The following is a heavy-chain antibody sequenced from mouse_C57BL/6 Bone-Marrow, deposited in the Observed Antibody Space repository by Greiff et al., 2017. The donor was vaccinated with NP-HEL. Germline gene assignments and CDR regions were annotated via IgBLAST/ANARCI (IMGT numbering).Heavy chain of an antibody. Sequence: EVQVVESGGGLVQSGRSLRLSCATSGFTFSDFYMEWVRQAPGKGLEWIAARRNKANDYTTEYRASVKGLSIVSRDTSQSILYLQMNALRAEDTAMYYCARDCRGMTMDYWGQGTSLTVSS. V-gene: IGHV7-1*01. J-gene: IGHJ4*01. CDR2: RRNKANDYTT. CDR3: ARDCRGMTMDY. CDR1: GFTFSDFY.